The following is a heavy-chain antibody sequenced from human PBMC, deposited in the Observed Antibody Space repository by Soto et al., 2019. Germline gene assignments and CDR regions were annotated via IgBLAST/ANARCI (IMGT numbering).Heavy chain of an antibody. CDR3: ATLDQYSYGSDHPGYYYYGMDV. J-gene: IGHJ6*02. V-gene: IGHV1-69*13. CDR2: IIPIFGTA. D-gene: IGHD5-18*01. Sequence: VASVKVSCKASGGTFSSYAISWVRQAPGQGPEWMGGIIPIFGTASYAQKFQGRVTITADESTSTAYVELSSLRSEDTAVYYCATLDQYSYGSDHPGYYYYGMDVWGQGTTVTVSS. CDR1: GGTFSSYA.